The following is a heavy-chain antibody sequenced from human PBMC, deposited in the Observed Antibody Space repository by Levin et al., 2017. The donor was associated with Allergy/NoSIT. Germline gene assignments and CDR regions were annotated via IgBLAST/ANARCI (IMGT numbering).Heavy chain of an antibody. CDR2: IYYSGST. Sequence: SETLSLTCTVAGGSISSSSYYWGWIRQPPGKGLEWIGSIYYSGSTYYNPSLKSRVTISVDTSKNQFSLKLSSVTAADTAVYYCARLSDRPGLLWFGEVFGRGYFDYWGQGTLVTVSS. D-gene: IGHD3-10*01. CDR3: ARLSDRPGLLWFGEVFGRGYFDY. CDR1: GGSISSSSYY. V-gene: IGHV4-39*01. J-gene: IGHJ4*02.